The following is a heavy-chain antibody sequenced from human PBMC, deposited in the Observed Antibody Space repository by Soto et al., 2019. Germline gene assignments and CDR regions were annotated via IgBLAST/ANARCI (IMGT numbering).Heavy chain of an antibody. J-gene: IGHJ5*02. D-gene: IGHD6-13*01. Sequence: EWLALIYWNDDKRYSPSLKSRLTITKDTSKNQVVLTMTNMDPVDTATYYCAHSPRAYSSSWTNWFDPWGQGTLVTVSS. CDR2: IYWNDDK. V-gene: IGHV2-5*01. CDR3: AHSPRAYSSSWTNWFDP.